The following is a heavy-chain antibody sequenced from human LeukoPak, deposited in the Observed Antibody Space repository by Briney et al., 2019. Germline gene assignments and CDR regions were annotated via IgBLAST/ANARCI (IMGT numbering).Heavy chain of an antibody. Sequence: PGGSLRLSCAASGFTFSTYWMHWVRRAPGKGLVWVSRISSDGSTTTYADSVKGRFTISRDNAKNTLYLQMNSLRAEDTAVYYCARDQGGSADKRFDYWGQGTLVTVSS. CDR1: GFTFSTYW. V-gene: IGHV3-74*01. CDR3: ARDQGGSADKRFDY. CDR2: ISSDGSTT. J-gene: IGHJ4*02. D-gene: IGHD6-19*01.